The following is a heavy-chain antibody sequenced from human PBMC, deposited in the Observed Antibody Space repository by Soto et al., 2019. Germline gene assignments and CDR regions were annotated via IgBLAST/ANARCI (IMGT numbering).Heavy chain of an antibody. V-gene: IGHV3-23*01. CDR1: GFTFSSYA. Sequence: GGSLRLSCAASGFTFSSYAMSWVRQAPGKGLEWVSAISGSGGSTYYADSVKGRFTISRDNSKNTLYLQMNSLRAEDTAVYYCAKGERQQLVGDYGDYEDYYYYYGMDVWGQGTTVTVSS. CDR3: AKGERQQLVGDYGDYEDYYYYYGMDV. D-gene: IGHD4-17*01. J-gene: IGHJ6*02. CDR2: ISGSGGST.